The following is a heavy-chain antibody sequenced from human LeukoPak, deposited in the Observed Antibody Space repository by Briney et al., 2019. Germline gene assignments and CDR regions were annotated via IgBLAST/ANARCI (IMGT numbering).Heavy chain of an antibody. Sequence: GGSLRLSCAASGFTFSSYAMSWVHQAPGKGLEWVSAISGSGGSTYYADFVKGRFTISRDNSKNTLYLQMNSLRAEDTAVYYWAKDSDGYNSGYFDYWGQGTLVTVSS. V-gene: IGHV3-23*01. CDR3: AKDSDGYNSGYFDY. D-gene: IGHD5-24*01. CDR1: GFTFSSYA. CDR2: ISGSGGST. J-gene: IGHJ4*02.